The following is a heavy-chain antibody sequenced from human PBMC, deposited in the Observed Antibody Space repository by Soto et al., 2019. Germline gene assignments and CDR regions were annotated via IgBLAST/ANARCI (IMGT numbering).Heavy chain of an antibody. CDR3: ARGWSGPDA. CDR1: GFTFSGRS. D-gene: IGHD3-10*01. J-gene: IGHJ6*04. V-gene: IGHV3-74*01. Sequence: EVQLVESGGGLVQPGGSLRLSCAASGFTFSGRSMHWVRQAPGKGLVWVAGIDNAGTNSNYADSVKGRFTSSRDNAKNTLYLQMNSLRAEDTAVYYCARGWSGPDAWGNGTTVTVSS. CDR2: IDNAGTNS.